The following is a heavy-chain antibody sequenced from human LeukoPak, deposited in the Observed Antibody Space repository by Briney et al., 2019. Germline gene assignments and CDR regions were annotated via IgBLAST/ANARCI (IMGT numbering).Heavy chain of an antibody. D-gene: IGHD2-21*02. CDR1: GYTFTGYY. J-gene: IGHJ4*02. CDR2: INPNSGGT. CDR3: ARHCGGDCYWSDFDY. Sequence: ASVKVSCKASGYTFTGYYMHWVRQAPGQGLEWMGWINPNSGGTNYAQKFQGRVTMTRDTSISTAYMKLSRLRSDDTAVYYCARHCGGDCYWSDFDYWGQGTLVTVSS. V-gene: IGHV1-2*02.